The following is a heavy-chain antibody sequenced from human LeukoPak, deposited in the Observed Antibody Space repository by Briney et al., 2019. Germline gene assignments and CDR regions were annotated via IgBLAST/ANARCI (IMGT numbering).Heavy chain of an antibody. Sequence: SETLSLTCTISGGSISTSTYYWGWIRQPPGKGLVWIGSIYCSGSTYYNPSLRSRITISVDTSKNQFSLKLSSVTAADTAVYYCARHAVVTALETYNWLDPWGQGTLVTVSS. D-gene: IGHD2-21*02. V-gene: IGHV4-39*01. CDR2: IYCSGST. J-gene: IGHJ5*02. CDR1: GGSISTSTYY. CDR3: ARHAVVTALETYNWLDP.